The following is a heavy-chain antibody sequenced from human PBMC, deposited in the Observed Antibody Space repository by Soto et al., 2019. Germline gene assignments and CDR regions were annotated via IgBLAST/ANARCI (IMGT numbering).Heavy chain of an antibody. CDR2: ISSSSGTI. J-gene: IGHJ4*02. D-gene: IGHD2-8*02. V-gene: IGHV3-48*02. CDR3: SWWLSPY. Sequence: GGSLTLSCAASVSPFTSYSMNWVRQAPGKGLEWVSYISSSSGTIYYADSVKGRFTISRDNAKNSLYLQMNSLRDEDTAVYYCSWWLSPYWGQGTLVTVSS. CDR1: VSPFTSYS.